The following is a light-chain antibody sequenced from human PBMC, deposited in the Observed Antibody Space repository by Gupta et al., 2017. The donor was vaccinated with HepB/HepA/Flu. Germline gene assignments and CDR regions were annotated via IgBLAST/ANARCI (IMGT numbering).Light chain of an antibody. CDR1: QSVSSSY. CDR2: GPS. J-gene: IGKJ1*01. CDR3: RQECGSPET. V-gene: IGKV3-20*01. Sequence: EIVLTQSPGTLSLSPGERATLSGRASQSVSSSYLAWYQQKPGQAPRLLIYGPSSRATGIPDRSSATGPGTDFSLTISRLKLKNFPVYYFRQECGSPETFGQGTKLEIK.